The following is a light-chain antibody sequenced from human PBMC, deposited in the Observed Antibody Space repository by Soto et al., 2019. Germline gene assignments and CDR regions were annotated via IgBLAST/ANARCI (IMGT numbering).Light chain of an antibody. J-gene: IGKJ4*01. Sequence: DIQVTQSPSSLSASVGDRDTITCRASQTITNFLNWYQQKPGKAPKLLIYAASSLQSGVPARFSGSGSGTDFTLTINSLQPEDFATYYCQQSYSTPLTFGGGTKVDIK. CDR1: QTITNF. CDR3: QQSYSTPLT. V-gene: IGKV1-39*01. CDR2: AAS.